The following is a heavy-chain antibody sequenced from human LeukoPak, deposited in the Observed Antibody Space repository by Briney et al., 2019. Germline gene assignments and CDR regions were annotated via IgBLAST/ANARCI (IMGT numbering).Heavy chain of an antibody. J-gene: IGHJ4*02. CDR2: INHSGST. V-gene: IGHV4-34*01. CDR1: GGSFSGYY. D-gene: IGHD3-10*01. CDR3: ARGRNYYGSGSHNSYYFDY. Sequence: SETLSLTCAVYGGSFSGYYWSWIRQPPGKGLEWIGEINHSGSTNYNPSLKGRVTISVDTSKNQFSLKLSSVTAADTAVYYCARGRNYYGSGSHNSYYFDYWGQGTLVTVSS.